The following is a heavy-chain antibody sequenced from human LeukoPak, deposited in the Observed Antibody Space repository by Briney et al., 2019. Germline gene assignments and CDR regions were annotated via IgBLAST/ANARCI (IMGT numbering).Heavy chain of an antibody. D-gene: IGHD6-19*01. Sequence: PGGSLRLSCAASGFTFSSYAMHWVRQAPGKGLEGVAVISYDGSNKYYADSVKGRFTISRDNSKNPLYLQMNSLRAEDTAVYYCARVGMGIAVAEDAFDIWGQGTMVTVSS. V-gene: IGHV3-30-3*01. CDR1: GFTFSSYA. J-gene: IGHJ3*02. CDR2: ISYDGSNK. CDR3: ARVGMGIAVAEDAFDI.